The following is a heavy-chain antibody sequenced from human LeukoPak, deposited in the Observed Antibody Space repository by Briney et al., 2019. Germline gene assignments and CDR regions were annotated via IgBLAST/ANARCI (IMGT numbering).Heavy chain of an antibody. CDR2: IPSSGST. V-gene: IGHV4-4*09. J-gene: IGHJ2*01. CDR3: ARRGFFDL. CDR1: GGSINNYY. Sequence: SETLFLTCTVSGGSINNYYWTWVRQPPGKRLEWVGYIPSSGSTHFNLSLKSRLGMSVDASMNQVSLHLSSVTAADTAVYYCARRGFFDLWGRGTLVTVSS.